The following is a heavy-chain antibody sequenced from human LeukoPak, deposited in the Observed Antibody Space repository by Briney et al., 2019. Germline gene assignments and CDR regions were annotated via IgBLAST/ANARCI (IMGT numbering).Heavy chain of an antibody. CDR2: ISAGSTVI. V-gene: IGHV3-48*01. D-gene: IGHD1-26*01. J-gene: IGHJ2*01. Sequence: GGSLRLSCAASGFTFSSYWMSWVRQAPGKGLEWVSYISAGSTVIKYADSVRGRFTISRDNAKNSMYLQMDSLRAADTAVYYCARVKSASYYYFDLWGRGALVTVSS. CDR3: ARVKSASYYYFDL. CDR1: GFTFSSYW.